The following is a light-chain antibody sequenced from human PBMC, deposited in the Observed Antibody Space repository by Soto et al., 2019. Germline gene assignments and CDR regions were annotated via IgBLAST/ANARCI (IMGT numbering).Light chain of an antibody. Sequence: QSALTQPPSASGSPGQSVTISCTGTSSDVGGYNYASWYQQHPGKAPKVMIYEVSKRPSGVPDRLSGSKSGNTASLTVSGLQADDEADYYCSSYAGSNNVLFGGGTKLTVL. CDR2: EVS. CDR1: SSDVGGYNY. V-gene: IGLV2-8*01. J-gene: IGLJ2*01. CDR3: SSYAGSNNVL.